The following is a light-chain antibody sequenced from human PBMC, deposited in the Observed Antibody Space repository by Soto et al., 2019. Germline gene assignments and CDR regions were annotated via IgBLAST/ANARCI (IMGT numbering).Light chain of an antibody. CDR2: DTS. Sequence: EIVLTQSPANLSLSPGERATLSCRASQSVGSYLAWFQQTPGQAPRLLIYDTSNRATGIPARFSGSGSGTDFTLTISSLETEDFAVYYCQQRSDWPPTFGQGTKVEIK. CDR3: QQRSDWPPT. CDR1: QSVGSY. J-gene: IGKJ1*01. V-gene: IGKV3-11*01.